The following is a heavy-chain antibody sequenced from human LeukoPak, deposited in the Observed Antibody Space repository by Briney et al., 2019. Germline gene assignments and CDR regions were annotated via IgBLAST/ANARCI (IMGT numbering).Heavy chain of an antibody. CDR1: GGSFTDYF. CDR2: INDYTGTT. D-gene: IGHD3-22*01. Sequence: SETLSLTCDVFGGSFTDYFWTWIRQSPGKGLEWIGEINDYTGTTNYNPSLNSRFSISLNKSKNQFSLELRSVTAADTAVYYCARGRIAKIVVVHSFHYGMDVWGQGATVTVSS. CDR3: ARGRIAKIVVVHSFHYGMDV. J-gene: IGHJ6*02. V-gene: IGHV4-34*01.